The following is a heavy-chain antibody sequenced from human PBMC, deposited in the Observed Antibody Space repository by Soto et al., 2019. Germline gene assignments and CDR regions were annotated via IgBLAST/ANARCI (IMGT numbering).Heavy chain of an antibody. CDR2: INHSGST. V-gene: IGHV4-34*01. J-gene: IGHJ3*02. D-gene: IGHD6-19*01. Sequence: QVQLQQWGAGLLKPSGTLSLTCAVYGGSFSGYYWSWIRQPPGKGLEWIGEINHSGSTNYNPSLKSRVTISVDTSKNQFSLKLSSVTAADTAVYYCARRHSGGWYPFDAFDIWGQGTMVTVSS. CDR3: ARRHSGGWYPFDAFDI. CDR1: GGSFSGYY.